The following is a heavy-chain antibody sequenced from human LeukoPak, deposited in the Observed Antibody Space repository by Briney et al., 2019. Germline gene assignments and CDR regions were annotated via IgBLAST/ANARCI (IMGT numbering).Heavy chain of an antibody. Sequence: GGSLRLSCAVSGFTFSSYSMNWVRQAPGKGLEWVSSIGSSLTYIYYADSVKGRFTISRDNAKNSLYPQMNSLRAEDTAVYYCARGGRASAFDIWGQGTMVTVSS. D-gene: IGHD2-15*01. CDR2: IGSSLTYI. CDR1: GFTFSSYS. J-gene: IGHJ3*02. CDR3: ARGGRASAFDI. V-gene: IGHV3-21*01.